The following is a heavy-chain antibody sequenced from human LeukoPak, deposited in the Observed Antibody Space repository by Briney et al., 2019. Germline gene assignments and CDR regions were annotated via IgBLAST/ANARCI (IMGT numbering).Heavy chain of an antibody. D-gene: IGHD5-18*01. CDR3: ARGPRGYSYAWGY. CDR1: GFTFSDYW. CDR2: IKQDGSEK. J-gene: IGHJ4*02. Sequence: PGGSLRLSCAASGFTFSDYWMSWVRQAPGKGLEWVANIKQDGSEKYNVDSVKGRFTIYRDNAKNSLYPQMNSLRAEDTAVYYCARGPRGYSYAWGYWGQGTLVTVSS. V-gene: IGHV3-7*03.